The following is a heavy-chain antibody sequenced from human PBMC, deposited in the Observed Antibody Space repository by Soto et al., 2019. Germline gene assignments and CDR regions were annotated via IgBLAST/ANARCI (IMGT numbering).Heavy chain of an antibody. J-gene: IGHJ4*02. D-gene: IGHD2-15*01. CDR2: ISAYNGKN. CDR3: ARGPPTSCSRGSCYSHYFDY. CDR1: GYTLTTYG. V-gene: IGHV1-18*01. Sequence: QVQLVQSGAEVKKPGASMKVSCKASGYTLTTYGISWVRQAPGQGLEWMGWISAYNGKNNYAQKFQGRVTMTTDTSTSIAYMELRSLRSDDTAVYYCARGPPTSCSRGSCYSHYFDYWGQGTLVTVSS.